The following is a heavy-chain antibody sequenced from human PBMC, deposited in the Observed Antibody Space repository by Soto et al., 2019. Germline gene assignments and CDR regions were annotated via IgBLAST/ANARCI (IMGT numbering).Heavy chain of an antibody. J-gene: IGHJ3*02. CDR3: ARTYSGYDYAFDI. D-gene: IGHD5-12*01. V-gene: IGHV4-59*01. CDR2: IYYSGST. CDR1: GGSISSYY. Sequence: SETLSLTCSVSGGSISSYYWSWIRQPPGKGLEWIGYIYYSGSTNYNPSLKSRVTISVDTSKNQFSLKLSSVTAADTAVYYCARTYSGYDYAFDIWGQGTMVTVSS.